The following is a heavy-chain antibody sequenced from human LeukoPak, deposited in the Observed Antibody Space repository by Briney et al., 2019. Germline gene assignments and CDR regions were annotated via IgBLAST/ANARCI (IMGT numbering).Heavy chain of an antibody. J-gene: IGHJ4*02. CDR2: IYSSGGT. V-gene: IGHV4-4*07. CDR1: GGSISSHY. D-gene: IGHD3-3*01. Sequence: PSETLSLTCTVSGGSISSHYWSWIRQPAWKGLEWIGRIYSSGGTEYNTSLNLKSRVTMSVDTSKNQFSLKLSSVTAADTAVYYCARDDFWSGYSFHYWGQGTLVTVSS. CDR3: ARDDFWSGYSFHY.